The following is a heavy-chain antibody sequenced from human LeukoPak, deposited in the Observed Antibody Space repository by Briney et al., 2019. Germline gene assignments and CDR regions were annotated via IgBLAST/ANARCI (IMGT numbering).Heavy chain of an antibody. CDR3: AREEEYCSSTSCQY. D-gene: IGHD2-2*01. J-gene: IGHJ4*02. CDR1: GYTFTSYG. V-gene: IGHV1-18*01. CDR2: ISAYNGNT. Sequence: ASVKVSCKASGYTFTSYGISWVRQAPGQGLEWMGWISAYNGNTNYAQKLQGRVTMTTDTSTSTAYMELRSLRSDDTAVYYCAREEEYCSSTSCQYWGQGTLVTVSS.